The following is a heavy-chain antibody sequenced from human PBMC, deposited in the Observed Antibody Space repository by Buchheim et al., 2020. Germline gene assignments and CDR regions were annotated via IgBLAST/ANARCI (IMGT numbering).Heavy chain of an antibody. CDR2: IGSSGSAK. D-gene: IGHD6-19*01. CDR3: ARSRTAGTYYFDY. CDR1: GFSFSSYT. J-gene: IGHJ4*02. Sequence: EVQLVESGGGLVQPGGSLRLSCAASGFSFSSYTMNWVRQAPGKGLEWVSYIGSSGSAKYYADSVKARFTISRDNANNSLYLQMNSLRVEDTAVYYCARSRTAGTYYFDYWGQGAL. V-gene: IGHV3-48*01.